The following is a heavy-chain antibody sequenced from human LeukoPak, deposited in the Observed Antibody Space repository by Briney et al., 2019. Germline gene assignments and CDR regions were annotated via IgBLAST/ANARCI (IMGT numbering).Heavy chain of an antibody. V-gene: IGHV1-2*02. CDR2: INPNSGGT. Sequence: ASVKVSCKASGYTFTGYYMHWVRQAPGQGLEWMGWINPNSGGTNYAQKFQGRVTMTRDTSISTAYMELSRLRSDDTAVYYCARSSGYEKRRDYWFDPWGQGTLVTVSS. D-gene: IGHD5-12*01. CDR1: GYTFTGYY. J-gene: IGHJ5*02. CDR3: ARSSGYEKRRDYWFDP.